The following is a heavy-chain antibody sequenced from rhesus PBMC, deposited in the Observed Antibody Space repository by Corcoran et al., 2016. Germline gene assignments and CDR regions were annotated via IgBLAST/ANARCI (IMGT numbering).Heavy chain of an antibody. V-gene: IGHV3S16*01. D-gene: IGHD1-1-1*01. J-gene: IGHJ1*01. CDR2: ISSASSYI. CDR1: GFTFSDYY. Sequence: EVQLVESGGDLVQPGGSLRLSCAASGFTFSDYYMSWVRQGPGKGLEGGSSISSASSYIDYADSVKGRFTSTRDNAKNSLSLQMNSMKTEDTAVYYCTRLAGGFWGQGALVTVSS. CDR3: TRLAGGF.